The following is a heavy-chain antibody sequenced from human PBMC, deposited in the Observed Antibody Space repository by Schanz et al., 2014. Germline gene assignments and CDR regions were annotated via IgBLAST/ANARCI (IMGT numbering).Heavy chain of an antibody. CDR2: IYYSGST. V-gene: IGHV4-39*01. Sequence: QLQMQESGPGLVKPSETLSLTCSVSGDSISSTSYYWGWIRQPPGKGLEWIGCIYYSGSTYYNASLKSGVPISVDPSKTQFSLKLTSVPAADSAVYYCARLWGGWRIPDYWGQGTLVTVSS. J-gene: IGHJ4*02. CDR3: ARLWGGWRIPDY. CDR1: GDSISSTSYY. D-gene: IGHD6-19*01.